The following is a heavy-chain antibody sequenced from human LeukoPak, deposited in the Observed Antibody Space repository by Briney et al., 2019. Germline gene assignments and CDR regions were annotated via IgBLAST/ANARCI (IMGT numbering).Heavy chain of an antibody. CDR1: GYTFTSYG. J-gene: IGHJ5*02. CDR2: ISAYNGNT. V-gene: IGHV1-18*01. D-gene: IGHD2-2*02. Sequence: GASVKVSCKASGYTFTSYGISWVRQAPGRGLEWMGWISAYNGNTNYAQKLQGRVTMTTDTSTSTAYMELRSLRSDDTAVYYCARDLVVVPAAILYWFDPWGQGTLVTVSS. CDR3: ARDLVVVPAAILYWFDP.